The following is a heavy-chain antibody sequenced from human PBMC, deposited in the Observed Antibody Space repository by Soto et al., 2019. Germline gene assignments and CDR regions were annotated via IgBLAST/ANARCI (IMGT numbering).Heavy chain of an antibody. J-gene: IGHJ6*02. V-gene: IGHV1-69*01. Sequence: QVQLVQFGAEVKKPGSSVKVSCKASGGTFSSYAISWVRQALGQGLEWMGGIIPIFATANYAQKFQGRVMITVDESTSTAYMELSSLRSEDTAVYYCARSVSFRYQLLKRGMDVWGQGTTVTVSS. CDR3: ARSVSFRYQLLKRGMDV. CDR1: GGTFSSYA. CDR2: IIPIFATA. D-gene: IGHD2-2*01.